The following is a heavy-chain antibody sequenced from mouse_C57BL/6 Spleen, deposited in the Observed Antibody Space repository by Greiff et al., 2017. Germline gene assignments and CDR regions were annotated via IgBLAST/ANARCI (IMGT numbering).Heavy chain of an antibody. Sequence: VQLQQSGPELVKPGASVKISCKASGYAFSSSWMNWVKQSPGKGLEWIGRIYPGDGDTNYNGKFKGKATLTADKSSSTAYMQLSSLTSEDSAVYFCARGGYYGSTPYAMDYWGQGTSVTVSS. CDR1: GYAFSSSW. J-gene: IGHJ4*01. CDR2: IYPGDGDT. CDR3: ARGGYYGSTPYAMDY. D-gene: IGHD1-1*01. V-gene: IGHV1-82*01.